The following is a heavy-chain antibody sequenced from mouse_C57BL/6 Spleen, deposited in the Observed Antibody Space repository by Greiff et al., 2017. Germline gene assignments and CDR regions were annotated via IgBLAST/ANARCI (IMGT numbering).Heavy chain of an antibody. CDR2: IWSGGST. CDR1: GFSLTSYG. CDR3: AKDGNYVSWGYAMDY. J-gene: IGHJ4*01. D-gene: IGHD2-1*01. V-gene: IGHV2-4*01. Sequence: VKLVESGPGLVQPSQSLSITCTVSGFSLTSYGVHWVRQPPGQGLEWLGVIWSGGSTDYNAAFISRLSISKDKSKSQVFFKMNSLQADDTAIYYCAKDGNYVSWGYAMDYWGQGTSVTVSS.